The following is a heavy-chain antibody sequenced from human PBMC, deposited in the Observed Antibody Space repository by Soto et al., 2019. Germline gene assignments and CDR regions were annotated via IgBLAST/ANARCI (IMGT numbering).Heavy chain of an antibody. J-gene: IGHJ3*02. CDR1: GFTFSSYG. CDR2: IWYDGSNK. CDR3: ARAGWEQQQGAFDI. D-gene: IGHD6-13*01. V-gene: IGHV3-33*01. Sequence: PGGSLRLSCAASGFTFSSYGMHWVRQAPGKGLEWVAVIWYDGSNKYYADSVKGRFTISRDNSKNTLYLQMNSLRAEDTAVYYCARAGWEQQQGAFDIWGQGTMVTVSS.